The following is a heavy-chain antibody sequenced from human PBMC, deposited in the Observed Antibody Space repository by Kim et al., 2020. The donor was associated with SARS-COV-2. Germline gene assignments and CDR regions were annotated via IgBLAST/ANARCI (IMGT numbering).Heavy chain of an antibody. Sequence: GGSLRLSCAASGFTLDFYAMHWVRQAPGRGLEWLAVIWYDGNYKYYADSVKGRFTLSKDISKNTVDLQMNRLRPEDTAVYFCARDRTSFCGDMDLWGQGIQVSVSS. D-gene: IGHD4-17*01. CDR2: IWYDGNYK. CDR1: GFTLDFYA. CDR3: ARDRTSFCGDMDL. J-gene: IGHJ4*02. V-gene: IGHV3-33*01.